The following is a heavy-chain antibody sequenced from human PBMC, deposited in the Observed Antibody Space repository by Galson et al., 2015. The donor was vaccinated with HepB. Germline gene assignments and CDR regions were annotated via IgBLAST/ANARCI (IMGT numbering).Heavy chain of an antibody. CDR3: AKHYFITIFGVVISQGLAFDI. CDR2: ISGSGGST. Sequence: SLRLSCAASGFTFSSYAMSWVRQAPGKGLEWVSAISGSGGSTYYADSVKGRFTISRDNSKNTLYLQMNSLRAEDTAVYYCAKHYFITIFGVVISQGLAFDIWGQGTMVTVSS. V-gene: IGHV3-23*01. D-gene: IGHD3-3*01. CDR1: GFTFSSYA. J-gene: IGHJ3*02.